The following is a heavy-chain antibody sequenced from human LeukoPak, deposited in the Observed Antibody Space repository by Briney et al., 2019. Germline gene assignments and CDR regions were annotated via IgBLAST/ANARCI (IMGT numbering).Heavy chain of an antibody. J-gene: IGHJ4*02. V-gene: IGHV4-4*07. CDR2: IYTTGTT. D-gene: IGHD1-26*01. Sequence: PSETLSLTCTVSSGSINSDYWGWVRQPPGKGLEWIGRIYTTGTTQYNPSLKSRVTMSVDTSTNQFSLNLRSMTAADTAVYYCGRQGYTASYYFLDYWSQGTLVAVS. CDR3: GRQGYTASYYFLDY. CDR1: SGSINSDY.